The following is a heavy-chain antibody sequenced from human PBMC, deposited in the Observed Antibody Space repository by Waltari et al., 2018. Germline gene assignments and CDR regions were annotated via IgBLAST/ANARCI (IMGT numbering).Heavy chain of an antibody. CDR3: ARDSGDYSPFDN. V-gene: IGHV4-4*07. CDR2: IFTSGIT. J-gene: IGHJ4*02. CDR1: GGSIRSYY. Sequence: QVQLQESGPGLVKPLETLSLTCSVSGGSIRSYYWSWIRQPAGKGLEWIGHIFTSGITKYNPSLKSRVTMSVDTSKNQFSRKLTSVTAADTAVYYCARDSGDYSPFDNWGQGTLVTVSS. D-gene: IGHD4-17*01.